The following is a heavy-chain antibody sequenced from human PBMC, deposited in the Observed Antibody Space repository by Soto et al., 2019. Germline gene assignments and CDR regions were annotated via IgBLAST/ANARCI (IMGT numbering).Heavy chain of an antibody. CDR3: ARDQGSGKGYAFYI. D-gene: IGHD3-10*01. J-gene: IGHJ3*02. CDR2: IIPIFGTA. CDR1: GGTFSSYA. V-gene: IGHV1-69*06. Sequence: QVQLVQSGAEVKKPGSSVKVSCKASGGTFSSYAISWVRQAPGQGLEWMGGIIPIFGTANYAQKFQGRVSINADKSTSTAYMELSSLRSEDTAVYYCARDQGSGKGYAFYIWGQGTMVTVSS.